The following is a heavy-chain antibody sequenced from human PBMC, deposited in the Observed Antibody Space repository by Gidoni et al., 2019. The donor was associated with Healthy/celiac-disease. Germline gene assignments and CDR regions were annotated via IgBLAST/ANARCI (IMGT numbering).Heavy chain of an antibody. CDR2: ISGSGGST. D-gene: IGHD3-22*01. CDR1: GFTFSSYA. J-gene: IGHJ3*02. V-gene: IGHV3-23*01. CDR3: AKTLRSSGYRGPYAFDI. Sequence: EVQLLESGGGLVQPGGSLRLCCAASGFTFSSYAMGWGRQAPGKGLEWVSAISGSGGSTYYADSGKGRFTISRDNSKNTLYLQMNSLRAEDTAVYYCAKTLRSSGYRGPYAFDIWGQGTMVTVSS.